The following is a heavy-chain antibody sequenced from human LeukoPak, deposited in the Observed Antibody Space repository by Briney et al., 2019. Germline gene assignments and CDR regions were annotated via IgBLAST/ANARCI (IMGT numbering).Heavy chain of an antibody. Sequence: GGSLRLSCAASGFTFSSYGMHWVRQAPGKGLEWVAFIRYDGSNKYYADSVKGRFTISRDNSKNTLYLQTNSLRAEDTAVYYCANTLYGDYVVDYWGQGTLVTVSS. CDR2: IRYDGSNK. V-gene: IGHV3-30*02. D-gene: IGHD4-17*01. CDR1: GFTFSSYG. J-gene: IGHJ4*02. CDR3: ANTLYGDYVVDY.